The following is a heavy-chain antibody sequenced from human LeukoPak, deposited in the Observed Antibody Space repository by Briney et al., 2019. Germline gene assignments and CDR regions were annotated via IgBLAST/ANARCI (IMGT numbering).Heavy chain of an antibody. CDR1: GGSISSSSYY. D-gene: IGHD3-22*01. V-gene: IGHV4-39*01. CDR3: ATYYDSSGYYSYFDY. CDR2: IYYSGST. Sequence: PSETLSLTCTVSGGSISSSSYYWGWIRQPPGKGLEWIGSIYYSGSTYYNPSLKSRVTISVDTSKNQFSLKLSPVTAVDTAVYYCATYYDSSGYYSYFDYWGQGTLVTVSS. J-gene: IGHJ4*02.